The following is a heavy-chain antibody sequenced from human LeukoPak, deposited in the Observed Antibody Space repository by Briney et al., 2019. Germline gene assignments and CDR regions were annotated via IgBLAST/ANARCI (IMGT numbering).Heavy chain of an antibody. CDR2: INTNTGNP. D-gene: IGHD3-3*01. CDR1: GGTFSSYA. V-gene: IGHV7-4-1*02. J-gene: IGHJ4*02. CDR3: ARVQGYYDFWSGYSRVGYFDY. Sequence: ASVKVSCTASGGTFSSYAISWVRQAPGQGLEWMGWINTNTGNPTYAQGFTGRFVFSLDTSVSTAYLQISSLKAEDTAVYYCARVQGYYDFWSGYSRVGYFDYWGQGTLVTVSS.